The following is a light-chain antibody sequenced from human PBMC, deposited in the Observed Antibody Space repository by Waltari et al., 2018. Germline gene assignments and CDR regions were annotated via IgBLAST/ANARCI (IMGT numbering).Light chain of an antibody. Sequence: EIVLTQSPGTPSLSPGESGTLSCRASQSVSRFLAGYQQKPGQAPRLLIYGASTRATGIPDRFSGSGSGTDFSLTISRLEPEDFAVYYCQKYDRLPATFGQGTKVEIK. CDR1: QSVSRF. CDR3: QKYDRLPAT. CDR2: GAS. V-gene: IGKV3-20*01. J-gene: IGKJ1*01.